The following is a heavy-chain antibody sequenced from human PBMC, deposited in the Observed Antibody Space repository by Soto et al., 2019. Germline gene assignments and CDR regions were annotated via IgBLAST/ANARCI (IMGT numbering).Heavy chain of an antibody. J-gene: IGHJ4*02. CDR2: IYYSGST. D-gene: IGHD2-21*02. CDR1: GASMSSRSYY. V-gene: IGHV4-39*01. CDR3: ARQRTSVVTQAYFDV. Sequence: PXETLCRTCTVAGASMSSRSYYWGWLRQPPGKGLEWIGSIYYSGSTYNNPSLRSRVSMSIDTSKDQFSLKLKSVTAADTALYFCARQRTSVVTQAYFDVWGPGSLVTVSS.